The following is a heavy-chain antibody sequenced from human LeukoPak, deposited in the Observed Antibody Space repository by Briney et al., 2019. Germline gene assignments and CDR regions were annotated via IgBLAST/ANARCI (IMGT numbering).Heavy chain of an antibody. D-gene: IGHD3-3*01. CDR1: GYTFTSNA. Sequence: ASVKVSCKASGYTFTSNAINWVRQAPGQGLEWMGWISAYNGNTNYAQKLQGRVTMTTDTSTSTAYMELRSLRSDDTAVYYCARVRFLEWLTDYWGQGTLVTVSS. CDR3: ARVRFLEWLTDY. J-gene: IGHJ4*02. V-gene: IGHV1-18*01. CDR2: ISAYNGNT.